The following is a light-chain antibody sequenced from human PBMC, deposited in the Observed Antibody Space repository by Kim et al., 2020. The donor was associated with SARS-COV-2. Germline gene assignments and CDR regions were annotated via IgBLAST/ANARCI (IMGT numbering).Light chain of an antibody. Sequence: PGKTARITCGGNNIGSKSVHWYQQKPGQAPVLFIYYDSDRPSGIPERFSGSNSGNTATLTISRVEAGDEADYYCQVWDSSSDHPVFGGGTQLTVL. CDR2: YDS. V-gene: IGLV3-21*04. CDR3: QVWDSSSDHPV. CDR1: NIGSKS. J-gene: IGLJ3*02.